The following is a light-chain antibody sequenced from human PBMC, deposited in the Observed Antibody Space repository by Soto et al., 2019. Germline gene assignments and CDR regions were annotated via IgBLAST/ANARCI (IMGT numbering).Light chain of an antibody. CDR1: QHINIY. Sequence: DIQMTQSPSSLSASVGDRVTITCQASQHINIYLNWYQHQPGKAPKLLIFDASNLATGVPSRFSGSWSGTDFTFTISSLQPEDFATYYCQQYHNFPITFGQGTRLEIQ. CDR3: QQYHNFPIT. V-gene: IGKV1-33*01. J-gene: IGKJ5*01. CDR2: DAS.